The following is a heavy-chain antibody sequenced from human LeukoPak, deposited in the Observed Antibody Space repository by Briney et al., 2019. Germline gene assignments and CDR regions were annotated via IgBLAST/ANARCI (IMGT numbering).Heavy chain of an antibody. CDR2: ICHSGSS. CDR1: GYSISSGYY. CDR3: ARDHRGYSYRYAANWFDP. D-gene: IGHD5-18*01. V-gene: IGHV4-38-2*02. J-gene: IGHJ5*02. Sequence: SETLSLTCTVSGYSISSGYYWGWLRQPPGKGLEWIGSICHSGSSYYNPSLKSPDTISVDTSKNQFPLKLSSVTAADTAVYYCARDHRGYSYRYAANWFDPWGQGTLVTVSS.